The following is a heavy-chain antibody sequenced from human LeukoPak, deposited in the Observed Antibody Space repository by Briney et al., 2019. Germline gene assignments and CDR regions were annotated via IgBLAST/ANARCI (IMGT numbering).Heavy chain of an antibody. J-gene: IGHJ4*02. CDR1: GFTFSSYA. D-gene: IGHD3-10*01. Sequence: GSLRLSCAASGFTFSSYAMSWIRQPPGKGLEWIGEINHSGSTNYNPSLKSRVTISVDTSKNQFSLKLSSVTAADTAVYYCARGLGGTTNWGQGTLVTVSS. CDR2: INHSGST. CDR3: ARGLGGTTN. V-gene: IGHV4-34*01.